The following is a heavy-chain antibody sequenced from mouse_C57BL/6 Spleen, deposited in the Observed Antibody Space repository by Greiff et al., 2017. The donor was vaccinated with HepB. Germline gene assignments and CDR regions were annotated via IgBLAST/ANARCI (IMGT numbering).Heavy chain of an antibody. V-gene: IGHV5-9-1*02. CDR1: GFTFSSYA. CDR3: TRETTVVSFDY. J-gene: IGHJ2*01. Sequence: EVHLVESGEGLVKPGGSLKLSCAASGFTFSSYAMSWVRQTPEKRLEWVAYISSGGDYIYYADTVKGRFTISRDNARNTLYLQMSSLKSEDTAMYYCTRETTVVSFDYWGQGTTLTVSS. CDR2: ISSGGDYI. D-gene: IGHD1-1*01.